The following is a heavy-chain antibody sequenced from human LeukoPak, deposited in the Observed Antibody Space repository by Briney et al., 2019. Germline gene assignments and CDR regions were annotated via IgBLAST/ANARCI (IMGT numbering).Heavy chain of an antibody. V-gene: IGHV3-15*01. D-gene: IGHD2-2*01. Sequence: GGSLRLSCAASGFTFSNAWMSWVRQAPGKGLEWVGRIKSKTDGGTTDYAAPVKGRFTISRDDSKNKLYLQMNSLKTEDTAVYYCTTDGRSKYCSSTSCYYYYYMDVWGKGTTVTVSS. CDR3: TTDGRSKYCSSTSCYYYYYMDV. CDR1: GFTFSNAW. J-gene: IGHJ6*03. CDR2: IKSKTDGGTT.